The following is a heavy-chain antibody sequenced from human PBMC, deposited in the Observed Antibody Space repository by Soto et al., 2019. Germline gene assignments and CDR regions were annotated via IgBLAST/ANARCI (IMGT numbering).Heavy chain of an antibody. V-gene: IGHV1-8*01. CDR2: MNPNSGNT. CDR1: GHSFTLYD. Sequence: ASVKVSCNASGHSFTLYDINWVRQATRQGLEWMGWMNPNSGNTGYAQMFQGRVTMTRNTSISTAYMELSSLRSEDTAVYYCARAAAAGYYYYGMDVWGQGTTVTVSS. D-gene: IGHD6-13*01. J-gene: IGHJ6*02. CDR3: ARAAAAGYYYYGMDV.